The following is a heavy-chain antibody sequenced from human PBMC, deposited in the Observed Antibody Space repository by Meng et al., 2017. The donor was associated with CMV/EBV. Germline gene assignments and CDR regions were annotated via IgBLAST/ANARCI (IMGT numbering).Heavy chain of an antibody. CDR2: IIPIFGTA. CDR1: GGTFSSYA. J-gene: IGHJ3*02. V-gene: IGHV1-69*05. Sequence: SVKVSCKASGGTFSSYAISWVRQAPGQGLEWMGGIIPIFGTANYAQKFQGRVTITTDGSTSTAYMELSSLRSEDTAVYYCASTVPLLRKWELQGGDAFDIWGQGTMVTVSS. D-gene: IGHD1-26*01. CDR3: ASTVPLLRKWELQGGDAFDI.